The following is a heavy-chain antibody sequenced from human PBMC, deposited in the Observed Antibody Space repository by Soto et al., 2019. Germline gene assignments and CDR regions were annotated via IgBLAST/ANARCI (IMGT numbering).Heavy chain of an antibody. J-gene: IGHJ4*02. CDR2: IWYDGSNK. CDR3: ARDGSGSYYFDY. CDR1: GFTFSSYG. Sequence: QVQLVESGGGVVQPGRSLRLSCAASGFTFSSYGMHWVRQAPGKGLEWVAVIWYDGSNKYYADSVKGRITISRDNSKNTLYLQMNSLRAEDTAVYYCARDGSGSYYFDYWGQGALVTVSS. D-gene: IGHD3-10*01. V-gene: IGHV3-33*01.